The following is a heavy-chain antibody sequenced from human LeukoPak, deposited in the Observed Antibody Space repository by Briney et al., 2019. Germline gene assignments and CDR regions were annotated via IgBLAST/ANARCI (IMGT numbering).Heavy chain of an antibody. V-gene: IGHV3-43*02. CDR1: GFTFDDYA. D-gene: IGHD3-22*01. J-gene: IGHJ4*02. Sequence: GGSLRLSFAASGFTFDDYAMHWVRQAPGKGLEWVSLISGDGGSTYYADSVKGRFTISRDNSKNSLYLQMNSLRTEDTALYYCAKDLYYYDSSGYYDYWGQGTLVTVSS. CDR3: AKDLYYYDSSGYYDY. CDR2: ISGDGGST.